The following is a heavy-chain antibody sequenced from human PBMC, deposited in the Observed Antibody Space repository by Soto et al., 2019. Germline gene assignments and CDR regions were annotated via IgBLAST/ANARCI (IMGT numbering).Heavy chain of an antibody. V-gene: IGHV4-30-2*01. Sequence: QLQLQESGSGLVKPSQTLSLTCAVSGGSISSGGYSWSWIRQPPGKGLEWIGYIYHSGSTYYNPALRSRVTVSVGRAKAQFSLDLSSVTAADTAVHYCARALWEVGGAFDIWGQGTMVTVSS. CDR1: GGSISSGGYS. J-gene: IGHJ3*02. CDR3: ARALWEVGGAFDI. CDR2: IYHSGST. D-gene: IGHD1-26*01.